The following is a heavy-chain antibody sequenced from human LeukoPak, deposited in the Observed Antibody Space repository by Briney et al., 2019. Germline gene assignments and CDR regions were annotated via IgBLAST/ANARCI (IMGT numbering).Heavy chain of an antibody. J-gene: IGHJ4*02. Sequence: RTSETLSLTCAVYGGSFSGYYWSWIRQPPGKGLEWIGEINHSGSTNYNPSLKSRVTISVDTSKNQFSLKLSSVTAADTAVYYCARAWVGAAAGTFGYWGQGTLVTVSS. V-gene: IGHV4-34*01. CDR1: GGSFSGYY. CDR3: ARAWVGAAAGTFGY. CDR2: INHSGST. D-gene: IGHD6-13*01.